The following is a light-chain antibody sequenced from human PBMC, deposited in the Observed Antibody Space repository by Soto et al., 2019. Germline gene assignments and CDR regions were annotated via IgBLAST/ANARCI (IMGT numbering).Light chain of an antibody. V-gene: IGKV3-15*01. CDR3: HQYKNVPPR. CDR2: GAS. Sequence: EIVMTQSPATLSVSPGERATLSCRASQSVSSNLAWYQQKPGQAPRLLIYGASTRATGFAARFSGSGSGTEFTLTISSLQSEDCAVYYCHQYKNVPPRFGPGTKVDI. J-gene: IGKJ3*01. CDR1: QSVSSN.